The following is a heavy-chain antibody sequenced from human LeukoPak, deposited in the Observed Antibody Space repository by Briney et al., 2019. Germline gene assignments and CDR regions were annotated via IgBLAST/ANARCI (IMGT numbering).Heavy chain of an antibody. Sequence: GGSLRLSCAASGFTFSDYYMSWIRQAPGKGLEWVSYISSSGSTIYYADSVKGRFTISRDNAKNSLYLQMNSLRVEDTAVYYCARAYYVDTAMVTGYWGQGTLVTVSS. CDR1: GFTFSDYY. V-gene: IGHV3-11*04. J-gene: IGHJ4*02. CDR3: ARAYYVDTAMVTGY. CDR2: ISSSGSTI. D-gene: IGHD5-18*01.